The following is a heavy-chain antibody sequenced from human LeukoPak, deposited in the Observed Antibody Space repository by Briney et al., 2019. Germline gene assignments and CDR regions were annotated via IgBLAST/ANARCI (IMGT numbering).Heavy chain of an antibody. CDR3: VRDRLGVTRMYFES. J-gene: IGHJ4*02. Sequence: GGSLRLSCAASGFTFSSYFMSWVRQAPGKGLEWVANIKQDGSEKYYVDSVKGRFTISRDNAKNSLYLQMNSLRAEDTAVYYCVRDRLGVTRMYFESWGQGTLVTVSS. V-gene: IGHV3-7*01. D-gene: IGHD3-10*01. CDR1: GFTFSSYF. CDR2: IKQDGSEK.